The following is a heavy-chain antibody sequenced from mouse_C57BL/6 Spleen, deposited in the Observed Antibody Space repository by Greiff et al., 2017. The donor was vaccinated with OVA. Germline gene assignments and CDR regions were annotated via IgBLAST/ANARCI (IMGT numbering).Heavy chain of an antibody. J-gene: IGHJ3*01. Sequence: VQLKESGGGLVKPGGSLKLSCAASGFTFSDYGMHWVRQAPEKGLEWVAYISSGSSTIYYADTVKGRFTISRDNAKNTLFLQMTSLRSEDTAMYYCARGGSSYWFAYWGQGTLVTVSA. CDR2: ISSGSSTI. V-gene: IGHV5-17*01. CDR3: ARGGSSYWFAY. CDR1: GFTFSDYG. D-gene: IGHD1-1*01.